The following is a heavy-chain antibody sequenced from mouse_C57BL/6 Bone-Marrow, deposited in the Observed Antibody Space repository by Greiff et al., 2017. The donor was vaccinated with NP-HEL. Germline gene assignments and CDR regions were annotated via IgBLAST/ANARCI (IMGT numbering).Heavy chain of an antibody. V-gene: IGHV1-69*01. Sequence: QVQLQQPGAELVMPGASVKLSCKASGYTFTSYWMHWVKQRPGQGLEWIGEIDPSDSYTNYNQKFKGKSTLTVDKSSSTAYMQLSSLTSEDSAVYNCARGRRSYAMEYWGKGTSVTVSS. J-gene: IGHJ4*01. CDR1: GYTFTSYW. CDR3: ARGRRSYAMEY. CDR2: IDPSDSYT.